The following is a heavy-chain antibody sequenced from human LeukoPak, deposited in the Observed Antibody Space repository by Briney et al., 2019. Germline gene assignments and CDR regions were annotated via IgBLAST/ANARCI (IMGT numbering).Heavy chain of an antibody. Sequence: PGRSLRLSCAASGFTFSSYGMHWVRQAPGKGLEWVAVIWYDGSNKYYADSVKGRFTISRDNSKNTLYLQMNSLRAEDTAVYYRARDSAEYYYDSSGYWSRLDYWGQGTLVTVSS. J-gene: IGHJ4*02. CDR3: ARDSAEYYYDSSGYWSRLDY. V-gene: IGHV3-33*01. D-gene: IGHD3-22*01. CDR2: IWYDGSNK. CDR1: GFTFSSYG.